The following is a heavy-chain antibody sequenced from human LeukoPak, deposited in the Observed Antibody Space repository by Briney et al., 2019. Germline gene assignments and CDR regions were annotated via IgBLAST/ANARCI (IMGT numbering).Heavy chain of an antibody. Sequence: GESLKISRKGSGYSFTSYWIGWVRQMPGKGLEWMGIIYPGDSDTRYSPSFQGQVTISADKSISTAYLQWSSLKASDTAMYYCARHLVLGAMVNHYYYMDVWGKGTTVTVSS. CDR3: ARHLVLGAMVNHYYYMDV. V-gene: IGHV5-51*01. J-gene: IGHJ6*03. D-gene: IGHD5-18*01. CDR1: GYSFTSYW. CDR2: IYPGDSDT.